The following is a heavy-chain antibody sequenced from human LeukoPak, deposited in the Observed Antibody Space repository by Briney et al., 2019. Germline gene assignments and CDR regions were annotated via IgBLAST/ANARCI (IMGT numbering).Heavy chain of an antibody. CDR1: GFTVSSNY. CDR2: IYSGGGT. D-gene: IGHD2-15*01. J-gene: IGHJ4*02. V-gene: IGHV3-66*02. Sequence: PGGSLRLSCAASGFTVSSNYMSWIRQAPGKGLEWVSVIYSGGGTYYAGSVKGRFTISRDNSKNTLYLQMNSLRAEDTAVYYCARDGGSSPYDYWGQGTLVTVSS. CDR3: ARDGGSSPYDY.